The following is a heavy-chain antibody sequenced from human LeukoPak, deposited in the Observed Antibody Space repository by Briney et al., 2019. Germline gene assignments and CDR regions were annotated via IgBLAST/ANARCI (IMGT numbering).Heavy chain of an antibody. D-gene: IGHD5-12*01. CDR2: IYYSGST. Sequence: SEPLSLTCTVSGGSISSYYWSWIRQPPGKGLEWIGYIYYSGSTNYNPSLKSRVTISVDTSKNQFSLKLSSVTAADTAVYYCAWSGTDNSGYHLVYWGQGTLVTVSS. V-gene: IGHV4-59*01. CDR3: AWSGTDNSGYHLVY. J-gene: IGHJ4*02. CDR1: GGSISSYY.